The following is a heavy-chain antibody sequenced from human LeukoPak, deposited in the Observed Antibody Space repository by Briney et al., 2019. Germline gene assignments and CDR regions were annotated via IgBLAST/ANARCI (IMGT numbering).Heavy chain of an antibody. J-gene: IGHJ4*02. CDR1: GFSFSAYA. CDR3: AKATFASSWNLYFDY. Sequence: GRFLRLSCAASGFSFSAYAMSWVSRAPGKGLEWVSTFSSSGGSTYYADSVKGRFTISRDNSKSTLYLQRNSLRAEDTAVYYCAKATFASSWNLYFDYWGQGTLVTASS. V-gene: IGHV3-23*01. D-gene: IGHD6-13*01. CDR2: FSSSGGST.